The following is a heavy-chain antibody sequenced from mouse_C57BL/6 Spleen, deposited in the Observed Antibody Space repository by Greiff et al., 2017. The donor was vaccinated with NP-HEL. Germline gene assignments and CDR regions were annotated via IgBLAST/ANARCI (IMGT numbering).Heavy chain of an antibody. CDR3: ARSWDDDY. CDR2: IHPNSGST. D-gene: IGHD4-1*01. Sequence: VQLQQPGAELVKPGASVKLSCKASGYTFPRYWMHWVKQRPGQGLEWIGMIHPNSGSTNYNEKFKSKATLTVDKSSSTAYMQLSSLTSEDSAVYYCARSWDDDYWGQGTTLTVSS. CDR1: GYTFPRYW. J-gene: IGHJ2*01. V-gene: IGHV1-64*01.